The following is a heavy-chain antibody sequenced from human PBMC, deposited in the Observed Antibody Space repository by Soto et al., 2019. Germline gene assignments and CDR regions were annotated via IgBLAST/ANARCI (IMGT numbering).Heavy chain of an antibody. CDR3: ARGSRVKLLFNQWDAFDX. D-gene: IGHD2-2*01. CDR1: GGSISSSSYY. CDR2: IYYSGST. V-gene: IGHV4-39*07. J-gene: IGHJ3*02. Sequence: ETLSLTCTVSGGSISSSSYYWGWIRQPPGKGLEWIGSIYYSGSTYYKPSLKSRVTISVDTSKNQFSLKLSSVNAADTAVYYCARGSRVKLLFNQWDAFDXWGQVTMVPVS.